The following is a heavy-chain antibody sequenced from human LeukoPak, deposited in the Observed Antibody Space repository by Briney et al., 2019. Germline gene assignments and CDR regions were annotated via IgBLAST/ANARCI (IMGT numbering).Heavy chain of an antibody. Sequence: GESLKISCKGSGYNFTNPWIGWVRQMPGKGLEWMGLIYPGDSDTRYSPSFHGQVTISADKSISTAYVQWSSLKASDTAMYYCARLSSIAARWGFDYWAREPWSPSPQ. J-gene: IGHJ4*02. D-gene: IGHD6-6*01. CDR1: GYNFTNPW. V-gene: IGHV5-51*01. CDR3: ARLSSIAARWGFDY. CDR2: IYPGDSDT.